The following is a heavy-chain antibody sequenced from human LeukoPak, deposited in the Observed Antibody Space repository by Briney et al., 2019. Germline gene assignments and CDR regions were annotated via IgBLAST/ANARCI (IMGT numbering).Heavy chain of an antibody. V-gene: IGHV3-23*01. J-gene: IGHJ4*02. Sequence: GGSLRLSCAASGFTFSNYAMSWVRQARGKGLEWVSAISGSGDTTYYADSVKGRFTISRDNSKNTLYLQMNSLRADDTAVYYCAKAKTQAMVLPGNYWGQGTLVTVSS. D-gene: IGHD5-18*01. CDR3: AKAKTQAMVLPGNY. CDR1: GFTFSNYA. CDR2: ISGSGDTT.